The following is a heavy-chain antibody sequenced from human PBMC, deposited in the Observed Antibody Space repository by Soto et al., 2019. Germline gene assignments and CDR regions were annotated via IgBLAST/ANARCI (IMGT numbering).Heavy chain of an antibody. V-gene: IGHV4-59*01. J-gene: IGHJ4*02. CDR1: GGSISSYY. CDR2: IYYSGST. D-gene: IGHD4-17*01. CDR3: ARVHGDPYYYDY. Sequence: SETLSLTCTVSGGSISSYYWSWIRQPPGKGLEWIGYIYYSGSTNYNPSLKSRVTISVDTSKNQFSLKLSSVTAADTAVYYCARVHGDPYYYDYWGKGTLVTVSS.